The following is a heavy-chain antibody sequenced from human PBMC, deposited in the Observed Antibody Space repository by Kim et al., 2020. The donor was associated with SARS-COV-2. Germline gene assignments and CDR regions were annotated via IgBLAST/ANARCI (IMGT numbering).Heavy chain of an antibody. D-gene: IGHD6-13*01. CDR1: GFSFRIYA. Sequence: GGSLRLSCAASGFSFRIYAMHWVRQAPGKGLEWVALISYDGSNKYYADSVKGRFSISRDNSKNTLYLQMNGLRAEDTAVYYCAREMGYGTSWDYYYYYYGMDFWGQGTTVTVSS. CDR3: AREMGYGTSWDYYYYYYGMDF. J-gene: IGHJ6*02. CDR2: ISYDGSNK. V-gene: IGHV3-30-3*01.